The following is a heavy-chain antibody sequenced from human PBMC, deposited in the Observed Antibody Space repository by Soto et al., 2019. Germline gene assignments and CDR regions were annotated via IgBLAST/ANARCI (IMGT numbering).Heavy chain of an antibody. CDR2: IYWDADK. Sequence: QITLKESGPTLVKPTQTLTLTCTFSGFSLSTSGVGVGWIRQPPGKALEWLALIYWDADKRYSPSLKSRLTITKDTPKIQVVLTMTNMNPVDTATYYFARLSYGDYFDYWGQGTLVTVSS. J-gene: IGHJ4*02. D-gene: IGHD4-17*01. V-gene: IGHV2-5*02. CDR1: GFSLSTSGVG. CDR3: ARLSYGDYFDY.